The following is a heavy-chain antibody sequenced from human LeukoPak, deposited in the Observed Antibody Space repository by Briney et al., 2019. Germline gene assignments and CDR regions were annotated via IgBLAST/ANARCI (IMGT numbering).Heavy chain of an antibody. CDR2: ISSSGSNT. CDR3: AAYYYDSSPKAV. V-gene: IGHV3-48*03. D-gene: IGHD3-22*01. Sequence: GRSLRLSCAASGFAFSTYEMNWVRQAPGKGLEWVSFISSSGSNTYYADSVKGRFTISRDNAKSSLYLQMNSLRAEDTAVYYCAAYYYDSSPKAVWGQGTMVTVSS. CDR1: GFAFSTYE. J-gene: IGHJ3*01.